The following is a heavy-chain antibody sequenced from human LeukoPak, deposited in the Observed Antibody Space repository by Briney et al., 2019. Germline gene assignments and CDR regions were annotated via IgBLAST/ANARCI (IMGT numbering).Heavy chain of an antibody. J-gene: IGHJ6*02. V-gene: IGHV1-18*01. D-gene: IGHD1-14*01. CDR2: ISAYNGNT. Sequence: PRASVKVSCKASNYTFTSYGISWVRQAPGQGLEWMGWISAYNGNTNYAQKLQGRVTMTTDTSTSTAYMELRSLRSDDTAVYYCARIAGTPYYYYYGMDVWGQGTTVTVSS. CDR3: ARIAGTPYYYYYGMDV. CDR1: NYTFTSYG.